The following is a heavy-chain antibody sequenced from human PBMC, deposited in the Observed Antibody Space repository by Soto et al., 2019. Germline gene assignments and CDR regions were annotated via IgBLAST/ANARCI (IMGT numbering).Heavy chain of an antibody. V-gene: IGHV3-15*01. CDR1: GFTFSNAW. CDR3: AKRWELLG. Sequence: GGSLRLSCAASGFTFSNAWMSWVRQAPGKGLEWIGLIKSKTDGGTADYAAPVKGRFTISRDDSKNTLYLQMNSLKTEDTAVYYCAKRWELLGGGEGTLVTVSS. J-gene: IGHJ4*02. D-gene: IGHD2-15*01. CDR2: IKSKTDGGTA.